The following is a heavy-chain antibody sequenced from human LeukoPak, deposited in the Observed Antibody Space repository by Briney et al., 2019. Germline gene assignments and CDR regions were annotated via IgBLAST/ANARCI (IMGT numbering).Heavy chain of an antibody. CDR3: AKGKHDYGDYDDYFDY. Sequence: HSGGSLRLSCAASGFTFSSYAMHWVRQAPGKGLEWVAVISYDGSNKYYADSVKGRFTISRDNSKNTLYLQMNSLRAEDTAVYYCAKGKHDYGDYDDYFDYWGQGTLVTVSS. D-gene: IGHD4-17*01. J-gene: IGHJ4*02. CDR1: GFTFSSYA. V-gene: IGHV3-30*04. CDR2: ISYDGSNK.